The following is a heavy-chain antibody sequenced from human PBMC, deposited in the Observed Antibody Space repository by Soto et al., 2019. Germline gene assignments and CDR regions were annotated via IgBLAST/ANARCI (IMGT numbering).Heavy chain of an antibody. D-gene: IGHD2-15*01. J-gene: IGHJ3*02. V-gene: IGHV3-48*01. CDR2: ISSTSSPI. Sequence: EVQLVESGGGLVQPGGSLRLSCAVAGFTFSSNDMNWIRQAPGKGLEWVSYISSTSSPIYYADSVRGRFTISRDNAKNSLYLQMNSLRAEDTAVYYCARTNRILDACDIWGHGTMVTVSS. CDR3: ARTNRILDACDI. CDR1: GFTFSSND.